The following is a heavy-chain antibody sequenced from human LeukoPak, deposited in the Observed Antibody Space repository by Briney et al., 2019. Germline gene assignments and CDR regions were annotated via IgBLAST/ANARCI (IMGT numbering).Heavy chain of an antibody. J-gene: IGHJ4*02. CDR2: IYSGGNT. CDR1: GFTVSNTY. D-gene: IGHD2-15*01. V-gene: IGHV3-53*01. CDR3: ARAXXSGGSCYFDY. Sequence: PGGSLRLSCAASGFTVSNTYMSWVRRAPGNGLEWVSLIYSGGNTYYADSVKGRFSISRDNSKNTLYLQMNSLRAEDTAVYYCARAXXSGGSCYFDYWGQGALVTVSS.